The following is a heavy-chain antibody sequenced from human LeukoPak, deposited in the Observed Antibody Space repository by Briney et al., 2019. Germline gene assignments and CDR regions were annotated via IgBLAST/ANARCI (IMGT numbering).Heavy chain of an antibody. D-gene: IGHD2-15*01. V-gene: IGHV1-2*02. CDR3: ARSGSGLLSGRYYYMDV. CDR1: GYTFTAYS. J-gene: IGHJ6*03. CDR2: INPNSGGT. Sequence: GASVKVSCKASGYTFTAYSMHWVRQAPGQGLEWMGWINPNSGGTNYAQKFQGRVTMTRDTSISTAYMELSRLRSDDTAVYYCARSGSGLLSGRYYYMDVWGKGTTVTVSS.